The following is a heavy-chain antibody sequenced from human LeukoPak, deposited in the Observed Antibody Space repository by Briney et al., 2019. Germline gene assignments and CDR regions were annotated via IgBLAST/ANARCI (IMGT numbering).Heavy chain of an antibody. CDR3: ASNTAIRQHYFDY. V-gene: IGHV1-2*02. CDR2: INPNSGGT. J-gene: IGHJ4*02. D-gene: IGHD5-18*01. CDR1: GYTFTGYY. Sequence: ASVKVSCKASGYTFTGYYMHWVRQAPGQGLEWMGWINPNSGGTNYAQKFQGRVTMTRDTSISTAYMELSRLRSDDTAVYYCASNTAIRQHYFDYWGQGTLVTVSS.